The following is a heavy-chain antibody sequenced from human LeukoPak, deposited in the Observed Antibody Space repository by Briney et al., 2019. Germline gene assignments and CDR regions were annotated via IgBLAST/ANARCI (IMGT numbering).Heavy chain of an antibody. Sequence: GGSLRLSCAASGFTRSSNYMSWVRQAPGKGLEWVSVIHSGGRTYYADSVKGRFTISRDNSKNTLYLQMNSLRAEDTAVYYCASRDRGYYYGMDVWGQGTTVTVSS. J-gene: IGHJ6*02. CDR1: GFTRSSNY. D-gene: IGHD3-10*01. CDR3: ASRDRGYYYGMDV. V-gene: IGHV3-66*01. CDR2: IHSGGRT.